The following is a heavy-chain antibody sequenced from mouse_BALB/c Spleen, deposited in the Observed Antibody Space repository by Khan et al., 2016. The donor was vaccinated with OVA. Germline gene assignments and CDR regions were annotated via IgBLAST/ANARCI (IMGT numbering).Heavy chain of an antibody. V-gene: IGHV3-2*02. J-gene: IGHJ2*01. CDR2: ISYSGRT. CDR3: ARSVTITTVVATDFDC. D-gene: IGHD1-1*01. Sequence: EVQLQESGPGPVNPSQSLSLTCTVTGYSITSDYAWNWIRQFPGNKLEWMGYISYSGRTSYNPSLKSRISIPRDTSKNQVFLQLNSVTTEDTATYFCARSVTITTVVATDFDCWGQGTTLTVSS. CDR1: GYSITSDYA.